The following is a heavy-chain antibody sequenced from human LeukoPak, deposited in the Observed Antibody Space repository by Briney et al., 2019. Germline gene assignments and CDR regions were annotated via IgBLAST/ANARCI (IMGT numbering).Heavy chain of an antibody. J-gene: IGHJ3*02. Sequence: GGSLRLSCAASGFTFSSYGMHWVRQAPGKGLEWVAVIWYDGSNKYYADSVKGRFTISRDNSKNTLYLQMNSLRAEDTAVYYCARDASDIVVVPAAIWAPHHDAFDIWGQGTMVTVSS. CDR3: ARDASDIVVVPAAIWAPHHDAFDI. D-gene: IGHD2-2*02. CDR1: GFTFSSYG. V-gene: IGHV3-33*01. CDR2: IWYDGSNK.